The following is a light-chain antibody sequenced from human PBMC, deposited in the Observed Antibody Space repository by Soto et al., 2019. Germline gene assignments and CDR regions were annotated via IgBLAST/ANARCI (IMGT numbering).Light chain of an antibody. CDR3: QQYNNLPWT. V-gene: IGKV3-15*01. J-gene: IGKJ1*01. Sequence: DIVVTPSRGTLSVSPGEKDTLSCRASQSVSSNLAWYQQKPGQAPRLLIYGASTRGTGIPARFSGSGSGTEFTLTISSLQSEDFAVYYCQQYNNLPWTFGQGTKVDIK. CDR1: QSVSSN. CDR2: GAS.